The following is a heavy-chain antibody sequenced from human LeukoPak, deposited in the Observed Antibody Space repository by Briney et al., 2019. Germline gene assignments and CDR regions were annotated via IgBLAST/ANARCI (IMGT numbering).Heavy chain of an antibody. D-gene: IGHD5-24*01. CDR2: IYYSGST. Sequence: SETLSLTCSVSGGSISSYYWSWIRQPPGKGLEWMGYIYYSGSTNYNPSLKSRVTISVDTSKNQFSLKLSSVTAADTAVYYCARDRDGSYYYGMDVWGQGTTVTVSS. CDR1: GGSISSYY. CDR3: ARDRDGSYYYGMDV. V-gene: IGHV4-59*01. J-gene: IGHJ6*02.